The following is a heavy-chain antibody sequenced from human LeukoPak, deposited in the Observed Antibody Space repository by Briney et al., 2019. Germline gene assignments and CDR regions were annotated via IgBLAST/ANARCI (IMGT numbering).Heavy chain of an antibody. V-gene: IGHV4-4*07. Sequence: PSETLSLTCTVSGGSISSYFWSWIRQPAGKGLEWIGRIYTSGSTNYNYNPSLKSRVTMSVDTSKNQFSLKLSSVTAADTAVYYSARVGYGLAGIDYWGQGTLVTVSS. J-gene: IGHJ4*02. CDR1: GGSISSYF. CDR2: IYTSGSTNY. D-gene: IGHD6-13*01. CDR3: ARVGYGLAGIDY.